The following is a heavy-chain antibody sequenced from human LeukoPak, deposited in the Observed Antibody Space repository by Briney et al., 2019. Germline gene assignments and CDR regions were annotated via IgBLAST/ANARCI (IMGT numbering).Heavy chain of an antibody. CDR2: IRYDGSNK. D-gene: IGHD1-26*01. CDR1: GFTFSSHG. Sequence: PGGSLRLSCAASGFTFSSHGMHWVRQAPGKGLEWVAFIRYDGSNKYYADSMKGRFTISRDNSKNTLYLQMNSLRAEDTAVYDCANQGGSLTKVGYYMDVWGKGTTVTVSS. V-gene: IGHV3-30*02. CDR3: ANQGGSLTKVGYYMDV. J-gene: IGHJ6*03.